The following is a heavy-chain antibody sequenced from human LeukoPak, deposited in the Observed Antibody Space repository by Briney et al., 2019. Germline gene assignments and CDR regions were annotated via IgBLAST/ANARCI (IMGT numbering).Heavy chain of an antibody. V-gene: IGHV4-31*03. Sequence: SETLSLTCTVSGDSISNGVKYWSWIRQHPGRGLEWIGYIYHSGRFYYNPSLKSRITMSVDTSKNQFSLNLSSVTAADTAVYYCARDQVECTGGTCQSRVGFDFWGQGTLVTVCS. CDR2: IYHSGRF. CDR1: GDSISNGVKY. D-gene: IGHD2-8*02. CDR3: ARDQVECTGGTCQSRVGFDF. J-gene: IGHJ4*02.